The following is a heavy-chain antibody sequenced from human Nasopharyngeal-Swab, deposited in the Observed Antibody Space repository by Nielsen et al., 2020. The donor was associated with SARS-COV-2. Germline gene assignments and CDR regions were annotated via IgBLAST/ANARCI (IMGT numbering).Heavy chain of an antibody. CDR3: ATDDHYDSRGLDY. D-gene: IGHD3-22*01. CDR2: FDPEDGET. CDR1: GYTITELS. J-gene: IGHJ4*02. V-gene: IGHV1-24*01. Sequence: ASVKVSCKVSGYTITELSMHWVRQAPGKGLEWMGGFDPEDGETIYAQKFQGRVTMTEDTYTDTAYMELSSLRSEETAVYYCATDDHYDSRGLDYWGQGTLVTVSS.